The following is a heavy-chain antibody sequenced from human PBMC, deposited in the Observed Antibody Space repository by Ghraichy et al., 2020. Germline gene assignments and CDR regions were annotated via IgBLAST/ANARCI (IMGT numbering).Heavy chain of an antibody. V-gene: IGHV3-30*04. Sequence: GESLNISCAASGFTFSSYILHWVRQVPGKGLEWVAVMSPDGGNKIYADSVKDRFTISRDNAKNTMYLEMNDLRAEDTALYYCARDPTLGAPDYFDYWGQGILVTVSS. CDR3: ARDPTLGAPDYFDY. J-gene: IGHJ4*02. CDR2: MSPDGGNK. D-gene: IGHD1-26*01. CDR1: GFTFSSYI.